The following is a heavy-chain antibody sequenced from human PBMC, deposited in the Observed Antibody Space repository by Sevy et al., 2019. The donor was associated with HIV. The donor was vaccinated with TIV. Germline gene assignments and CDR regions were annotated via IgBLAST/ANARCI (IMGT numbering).Heavy chain of an antibody. D-gene: IGHD3-22*01. CDR1: GGSFSGYY. V-gene: IGHV4-34*01. Sequence: SETLSLTCAVYGGSFSGYYWSWIRQPPGKGLEWIGEINHSGSTNYNPSLKSRVTISVDTYKNQLSLKLSSVTAADTAVYYCARGTGDSSGYYYFDYWGQGTLVTVSS. CDR2: INHSGST. CDR3: ARGTGDSSGYYYFDY. J-gene: IGHJ4*02.